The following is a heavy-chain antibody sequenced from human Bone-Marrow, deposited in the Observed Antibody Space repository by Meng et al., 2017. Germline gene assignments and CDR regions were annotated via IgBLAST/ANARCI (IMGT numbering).Heavy chain of an antibody. Sequence: SVKVSCKASGYTFTGYYMHWVRQAPGQGLEWMGRIIPILGIANYAQRFQGRVTITADKSTSTAYMELSSLRSEDTAVYYCARVNQRVRSDAFDIWGQGTMVTVSS. D-gene: IGHD6-25*01. CDR1: GYTFTGYY. V-gene: IGHV1-69*02. CDR2: IIPILGIA. CDR3: ARVNQRVRSDAFDI. J-gene: IGHJ3*02.